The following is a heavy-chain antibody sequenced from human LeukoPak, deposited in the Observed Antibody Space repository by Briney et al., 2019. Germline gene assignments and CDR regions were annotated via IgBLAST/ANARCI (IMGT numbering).Heavy chain of an antibody. D-gene: IGHD2-8*02. Sequence: GGSLRLSCAASGFTVSSNYMSWVCQAPGKGLEWVSVIYSGGSTYYADSVKGRFTISRDNSKNTLYLQMNSLRAEDTAVYYCAREAYWRPGNAFDIWGQGTMVTVSS. V-gene: IGHV3-53*01. CDR3: AREAYWRPGNAFDI. J-gene: IGHJ3*02. CDR2: IYSGGST. CDR1: GFTVSSNY.